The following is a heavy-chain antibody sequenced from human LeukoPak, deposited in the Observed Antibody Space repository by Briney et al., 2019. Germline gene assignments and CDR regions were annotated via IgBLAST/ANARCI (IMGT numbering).Heavy chain of an antibody. CDR3: ARTNWNDY. V-gene: IGHV3-21*01. J-gene: IGHJ4*02. Sequence: AGSLRLYCSASGFTFNTYNMNWLRQAPGKELQWVSSISRSNTYIYYADSVKSRFTISRYNAKNSLYLQINRLITKDTAVYYYARTNWNDYWRQGTLVTVS. D-gene: IGHD1-1*01. CDR2: ISRSNTYI. CDR1: GFTFNTYN.